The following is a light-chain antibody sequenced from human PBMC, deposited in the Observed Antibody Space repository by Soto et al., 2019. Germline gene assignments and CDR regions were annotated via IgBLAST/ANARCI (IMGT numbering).Light chain of an antibody. CDR3: QQYGSSPPYT. CDR1: QSVSSSY. Sequence: EIVLTQSPGTLSLSPGQRATLSCRASQSVSSSYLAGYQQKPGQAPRLLIYGATSRATGSPDRFSGSGAGTDFTIPISRRERDDFAVYYCQQYGSSPPYTFGQGTKLEIK. CDR2: GAT. J-gene: IGKJ2*01. V-gene: IGKV3-20*01.